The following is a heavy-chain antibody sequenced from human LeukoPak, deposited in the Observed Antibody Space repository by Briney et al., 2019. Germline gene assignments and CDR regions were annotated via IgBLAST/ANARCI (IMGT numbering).Heavy chain of an antibody. CDR1: GFTFSSYA. CDR3: AKVLTFDYAGNWFDP. Sequence: QPGGSLRLSCAASGFTFSSYAMSWVRQAPGKGLEWGSAISGSGGSTYYADSVKGRFTISRDNSKNTRYLQMNSLRAEDTAIYYCAKVLTFDYAGNWFDPWGQGTLVTVPS. J-gene: IGHJ5*01. D-gene: IGHD3-9*01. CDR2: ISGSGGST. V-gene: IGHV3-23*01.